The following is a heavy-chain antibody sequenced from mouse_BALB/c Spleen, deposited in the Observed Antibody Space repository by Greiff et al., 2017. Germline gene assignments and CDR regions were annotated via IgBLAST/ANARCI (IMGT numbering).Heavy chain of an antibody. Sequence: DVHLVESGGGLVKPGGSLKLSCAASGFTFSDYYMYWVRQTPEKRLEWVATISDGGSYTYYPDSVKGRFTISRDNAKNNLYLQMSSLKSEDTAMYYCARGGDYDEMDYWGQGTSVTVSS. CDR2: ISDGGSYT. J-gene: IGHJ4*01. CDR3: ARGGDYDEMDY. CDR1: GFTFSDYY. V-gene: IGHV5-4*02. D-gene: IGHD2-4*01.